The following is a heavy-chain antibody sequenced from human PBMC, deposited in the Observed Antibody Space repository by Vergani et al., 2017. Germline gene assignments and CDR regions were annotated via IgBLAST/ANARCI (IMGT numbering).Heavy chain of an antibody. CDR2: IYWNDDK. CDR3: AHRPREYDFWSGYHGGFDY. J-gene: IGHJ4*02. CDR1: GFSLSTSGVG. V-gene: IGHV2-5*01. Sequence: QITLKESGPTLVKPTQTLTLTCTFSGFSLSTSGVGVGWIRQPPGKALEWLALIYWNDDKRYSSSLKSRLTITKDTPKNQVILTMTNMDPVDTATYYCAHRPREYDFWSGYHGGFDYWGQGTLVTVSS. D-gene: IGHD3-3*01.